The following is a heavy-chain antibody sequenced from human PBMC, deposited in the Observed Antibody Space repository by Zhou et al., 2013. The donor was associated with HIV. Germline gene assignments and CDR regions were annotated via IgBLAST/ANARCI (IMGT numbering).Heavy chain of an antibody. Sequence: QVQLVQSGAEVKPPGASVKVSCKTSGVTSTSHTVSWVRQVPGHGLEWMGGTVLRLGEVSYAQVFQDRVTITTDDARGTAHMELSSLRCEDTGVYYCARDRGEGSFKFFYVMDVWDGETTVTVSS. J-gene: IGHJ6*04. CDR3: ARDRGEGSFKFFYVMDV. CDR1: GVTSTSHT. V-gene: IGHV1-69*16. D-gene: IGHD3-16*02. CDR2: TVLRLGEV.